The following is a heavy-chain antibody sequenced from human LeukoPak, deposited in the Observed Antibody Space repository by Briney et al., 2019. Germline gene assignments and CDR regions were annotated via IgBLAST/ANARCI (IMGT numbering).Heavy chain of an antibody. V-gene: IGHV4-34*01. Sequence: KSSETLSLTCAVYGGSFSGYYWSWIRQPPGKGLEWIGEINHSGSTNYNPSLESRVTISVDTSKNQFSLKLSSVTAADTAVYYCARGFIVGATRFDYWGQGTLVTVSS. CDR2: INHSGST. J-gene: IGHJ4*02. CDR1: GGSFSGYY. CDR3: ARGFIVGATRFDY. D-gene: IGHD1-26*01.